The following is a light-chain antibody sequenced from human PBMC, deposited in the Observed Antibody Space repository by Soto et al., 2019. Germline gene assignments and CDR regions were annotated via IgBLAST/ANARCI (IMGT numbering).Light chain of an antibody. J-gene: IGKJ1*01. Sequence: DIVLTQSPGTLSLSPGERATLSCRASQRISSNSLAWYQQKPGQAPRLLIYDASNRATGIPDRFSGSGSGTDFTLTISRLEPEDFAVYYCQQRGGSPPTWTFGQGTKVDIK. CDR2: DAS. V-gene: IGKV3-20*01. CDR3: QQRGGSPPTWT. CDR1: QRISSNS.